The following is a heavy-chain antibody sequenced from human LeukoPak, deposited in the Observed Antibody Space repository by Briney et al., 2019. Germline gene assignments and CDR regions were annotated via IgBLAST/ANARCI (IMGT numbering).Heavy chain of an antibody. D-gene: IGHD5-12*01. J-gene: IGHJ4*02. V-gene: IGHV1-69*04. CDR2: IIPILGIA. CDR3: ARDSGYVRTPFDY. Sequence: ATVKVSCKASGGTFSSYAISWVRQAPGQGLEWMGRIIPILGIANYAQKFQGRVTITADKSTSTAYMELSSLRSEDTAVYYCARDSGYVRTPFDYWGQGTLVTVSS. CDR1: GGTFSSYA.